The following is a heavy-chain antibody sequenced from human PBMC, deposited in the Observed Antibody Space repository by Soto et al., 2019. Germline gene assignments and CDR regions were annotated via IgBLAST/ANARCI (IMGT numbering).Heavy chain of an antibody. V-gene: IGHV1-3*01. CDR2: INAGNGNT. J-gene: IGHJ4*02. CDR1: GYTFTGYP. D-gene: IGHD6-13*01. Sequence: GASVKVSCKASGYTFTGYPMHWVRQAPGQRLEWMGWINAGNGNTKYSQKFQGRVTITRDTSASTAYMELSSLRSEDTAVYYCARSPTLAGLDYWGQGTLVTVSS. CDR3: ARSPTLAGLDY.